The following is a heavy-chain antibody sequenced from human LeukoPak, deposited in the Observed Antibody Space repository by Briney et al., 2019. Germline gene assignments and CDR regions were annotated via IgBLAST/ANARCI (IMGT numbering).Heavy chain of an antibody. D-gene: IGHD3-10*01. CDR2: ISGSGGST. Sequence: GGSLRLSCAASGFTFSSYAMSRVRQAPGKGLEWVSAISGSGGSTYYADSVKGRFTISRDNSKNTLYLQMNSLRAEDTAVYYCAKLISGGTEGYWGQGTLVTVSS. V-gene: IGHV3-23*01. CDR1: GFTFSSYA. CDR3: AKLISGGTEGY. J-gene: IGHJ4*02.